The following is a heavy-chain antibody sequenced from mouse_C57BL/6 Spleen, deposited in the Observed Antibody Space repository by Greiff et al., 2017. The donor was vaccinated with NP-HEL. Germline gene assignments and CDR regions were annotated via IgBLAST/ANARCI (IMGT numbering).Heavy chain of an antibody. J-gene: IGHJ2*01. D-gene: IGHD3-3*01. V-gene: IGHV5-17*01. CDR2: ISSGSSTI. CDR3: ARPGFRRGYFDY. Sequence: EVQLVESGGGLVKPGGSLKLSCAASGFTFSDYGMHWVRQAPEKGLEWVAYISSGSSTIYYADTVKGRFTISRDNAKNTLFLQMTSLRSEDTAMYYCARPGFRRGYFDYWGQGTTLTVSS. CDR1: GFTFSDYG.